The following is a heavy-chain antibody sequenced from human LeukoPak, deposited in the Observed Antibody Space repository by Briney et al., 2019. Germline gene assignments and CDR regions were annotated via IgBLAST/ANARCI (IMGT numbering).Heavy chain of an antibody. CDR1: GGSISRSNYY. J-gene: IGHJ4*02. V-gene: IGHV4-39*07. CDR3: VREHSSSADY. CDR2: IYYSGST. D-gene: IGHD6-6*01. Sequence: SETLSLTCTVSGGSISRSNYYWGCVRQPPGKGLEWIGSIYYSGSTFYKSSLKSRVTISVDTSKNQFSLKLSSVTAADTAVYYCVREHSSSADYWGQGTLVTVSS.